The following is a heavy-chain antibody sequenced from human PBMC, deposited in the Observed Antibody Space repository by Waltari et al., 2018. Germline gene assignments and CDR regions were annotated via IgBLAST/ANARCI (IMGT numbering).Heavy chain of an antibody. V-gene: IGHV3-9*01. J-gene: IGHJ6*03. CDR1: GFTFDDYA. CDR3: AKDMRGAYYYYYMDV. Sequence: EVQLVESGGGLVQPGRSLRLSCAASGFTFDDYAMHWVRQAPGKGLEGVAGISGNSGSIGYADAVKGRFTISRDNAKNSLYLQMNSLRAEDTALYYCAKDMRGAYYYYYMDVWGKGTTVTVSS. CDR2: ISGNSGSI.